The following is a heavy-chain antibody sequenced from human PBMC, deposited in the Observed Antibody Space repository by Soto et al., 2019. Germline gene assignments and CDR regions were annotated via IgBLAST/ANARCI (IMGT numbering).Heavy chain of an antibody. CDR2: IYYSGST. D-gene: IGHD1-7*01. CDR1: GGSISSGDYY. V-gene: IGHV4-30-4*01. CDR3: ARVVERELLKFDHNWFDP. Sequence: SETLSVTCTVSGGSISSGDYYWSWIRQPPGKGLEWIGYIYYSGSTYYNPSLKSRVNISVDTSKNQFSLKLSSVTAADTAVYYCARVVERELLKFDHNWFDPWGQGPLVTVSS. J-gene: IGHJ5*02.